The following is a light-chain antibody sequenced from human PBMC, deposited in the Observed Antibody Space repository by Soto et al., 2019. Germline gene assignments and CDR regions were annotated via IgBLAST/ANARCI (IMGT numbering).Light chain of an antibody. CDR1: SSDVGGYNY. Sequence: QSALTQPASVSGSPGQSITISCTGTSSDVGGYNYVSWYQQHPGKAPKLMIYDVSNRPSGVSNRFSGSKSDNTASLTISGLQAEDEADYYCSSYTSSGTFGVFGGGTKLTVL. V-gene: IGLV2-14*01. J-gene: IGLJ3*02. CDR2: DVS. CDR3: SSYTSSGTFGV.